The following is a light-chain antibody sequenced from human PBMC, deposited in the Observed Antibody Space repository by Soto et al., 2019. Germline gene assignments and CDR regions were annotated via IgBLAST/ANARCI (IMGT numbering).Light chain of an antibody. CDR2: GTS. CDR1: QYVNSGY. CDR3: QQFNRPPWT. J-gene: IGKJ1*01. Sequence: EVVLTQSPGTLSLSPGERATLSCRASQYVNSGYLAWYQQKPGQTPRLLIYGTSNRAAGIPDRFSGSGSGTDFSLTISRLEPEDFAAYYCQQFNRPPWTFGQGTKVEVK. V-gene: IGKV3-20*01.